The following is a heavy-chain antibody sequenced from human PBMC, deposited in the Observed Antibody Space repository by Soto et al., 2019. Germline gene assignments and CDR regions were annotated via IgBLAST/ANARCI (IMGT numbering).Heavy chain of an antibody. CDR1: GYSFTSYW. Sequence: GESLKISCNGSGYSFTSYWSSWVRQMPGKGLEWMGRIDPSDSYTNYSPSFQGHVTISADKSISTAYLQWSSLKASDTAMYYCARHDSDPFDYWGQGTLVTVSS. CDR2: IDPSDSYT. J-gene: IGHJ4*02. D-gene: IGHD3-22*01. CDR3: ARHDSDPFDY. V-gene: IGHV5-10-1*01.